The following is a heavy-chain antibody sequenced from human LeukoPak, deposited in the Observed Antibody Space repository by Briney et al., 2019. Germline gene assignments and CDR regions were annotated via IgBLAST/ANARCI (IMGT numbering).Heavy chain of an antibody. J-gene: IGHJ3*02. CDR2: IYYSGST. CDR3: ASISGYSSSWNKGADAFDI. Sequence: SETLSLTCTVSGGSISSYYWSWIRQPPGKGLEWIGYIYYSGSTNYNPSLKSRVTISVDTSKNQFSLKLSSVTAADTAVYYCASISGYSSSWNKGADAFDIWGQGTMVTVSS. V-gene: IGHV4-59*01. CDR1: GGSISSYY. D-gene: IGHD6-13*01.